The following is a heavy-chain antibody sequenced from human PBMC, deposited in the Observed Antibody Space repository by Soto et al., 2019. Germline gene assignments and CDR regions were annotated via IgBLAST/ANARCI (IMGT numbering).Heavy chain of an antibody. CDR1: GFTFSSYS. Sequence: PGGSLRLSCAASGFTFSSYSMNWVRQAPGKGLEWVSSISSSSSYIYYADSVKGRFTISRDNAKNSLYLQMNSLRAEDTAVYYCASLDYGGNFEDAFDIWGQGTMVTVSS. CDR3: ASLDYGGNFEDAFDI. J-gene: IGHJ3*02. D-gene: IGHD4-17*01. CDR2: ISSSSSYI. V-gene: IGHV3-21*01.